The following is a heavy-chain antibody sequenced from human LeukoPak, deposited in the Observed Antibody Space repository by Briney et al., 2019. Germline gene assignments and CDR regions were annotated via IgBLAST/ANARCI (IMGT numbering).Heavy chain of an antibody. CDR3: AKDKGYCSSTSCSSFDY. J-gene: IGHJ4*02. V-gene: IGHV3-30*02. D-gene: IGHD2-2*01. Sequence: GGSLRLSCAASGFTFSSYGMHWVRQAPGKGLEWVAFIRYDGSNKYYADSVKGRFTISRDNSKNTLYLQMNSLRAEDTAVYYCAKDKGYCSSTSCSSFDYWGQGTLVTVSS. CDR2: IRYDGSNK. CDR1: GFTFSSYG.